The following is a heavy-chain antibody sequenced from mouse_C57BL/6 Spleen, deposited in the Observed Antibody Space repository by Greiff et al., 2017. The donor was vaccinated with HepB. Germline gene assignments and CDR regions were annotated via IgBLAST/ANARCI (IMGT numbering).Heavy chain of an antibody. D-gene: IGHD2-12*01. CDR3: TGYDGYAMDY. Sequence: VQLVESGAELVRPGASVTLSCKASGYTFTDYEMHWVKQTPVHGLEWIGAIDPETGGTAYNQKFKGKAILTADKSSSTAYMELRSLTSEDSAVYYCTGYDGYAMDYWGQGTSVTVSS. V-gene: IGHV1-15*01. J-gene: IGHJ4*01. CDR1: GYTFTDYE. CDR2: IDPETGGT.